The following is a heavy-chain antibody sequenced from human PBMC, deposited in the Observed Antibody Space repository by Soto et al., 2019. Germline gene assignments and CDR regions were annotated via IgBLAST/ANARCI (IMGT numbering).Heavy chain of an antibody. Sequence: QVQLVQSGAEVKKPGASVKVSCEASGYPFTDYFIHWVRQAPGKGLEGIGWTNPYSGGAELSQKFQGRVTMTRDTSISTAYMEVSSLRSDDTAVFYCARLMHYSHSGGSSHSGFDMWGQGTLVTVSS. D-gene: IGHD2-21*01. V-gene: IGHV1-2*02. CDR2: TNPYSGGA. CDR1: GYPFTDYF. J-gene: IGHJ3*02. CDR3: ARLMHYSHSGGSSHSGFDM.